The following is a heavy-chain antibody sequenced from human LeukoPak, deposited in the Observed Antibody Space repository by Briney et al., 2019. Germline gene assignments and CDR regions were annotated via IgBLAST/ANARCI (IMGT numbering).Heavy chain of an antibody. V-gene: IGHV4-4*07. CDR1: GGFISSYY. Sequence: SETLSLTCTVSGGFISSYYWSWIRQPAGKGLEWIGRIYTSGSTNYNPSLKSRVTMSVDKSKNQFSLKLSSVTAADTAVYYCAMELDLSLWVGWFDPWGQGTLVTVSS. D-gene: IGHD3/OR15-3a*01. J-gene: IGHJ5*02. CDR3: AMELDLSLWVGWFDP. CDR2: IYTSGST.